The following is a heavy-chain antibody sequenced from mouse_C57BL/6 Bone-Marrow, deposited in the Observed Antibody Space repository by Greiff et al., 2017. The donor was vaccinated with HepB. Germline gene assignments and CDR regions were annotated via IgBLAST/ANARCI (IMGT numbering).Heavy chain of an antibody. CDR2: IDPSDSYT. CDR3: AYSNYAMDY. V-gene: IGHV1-69*01. D-gene: IGHD2-5*01. J-gene: IGHJ4*01. CDR1: GYTFTSYW. Sequence: VQLQQSGAELVMPGASVKLSCKASGYTFTSYWMHWVKQRPGQGLEWIGEIDPSDSYTNYNQKFKGKSTLTVHKSSSTAYMQLSSLTSEDSAVYYCAYSNYAMDYWGQGTSVTVSS.